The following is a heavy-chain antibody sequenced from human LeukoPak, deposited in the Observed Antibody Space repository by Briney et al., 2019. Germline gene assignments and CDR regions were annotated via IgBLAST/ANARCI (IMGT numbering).Heavy chain of an antibody. D-gene: IGHD3-10*01. V-gene: IGHV1-18*04. J-gene: IGHJ6*04. CDR1: GYTFTSYG. Sequence: ASVKASCKASGYTFTSYGISWVRQAPGQGLEWMGWISAYNGNTNYAQKLQGRVTMTTVTSTSTAYMELRSLRSDDTAVYYCARVFPITMVRGVLDDYYGMDVWGKGTTVTVSS. CDR2: ISAYNGNT. CDR3: ARVFPITMVRGVLDDYYGMDV.